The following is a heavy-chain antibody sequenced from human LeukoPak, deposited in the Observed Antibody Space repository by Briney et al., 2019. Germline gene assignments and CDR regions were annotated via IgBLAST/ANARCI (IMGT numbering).Heavy chain of an antibody. CDR2: ISGSGGST. J-gene: IGHJ4*02. Sequence: GGSLRLSCAASGSTFSSYAMSWVRQAPGKGLEWVSAISGSGGSTYYADSVRGRFTISRDNSKNTLYLQMNSLRAEDTAVYYCANRPDYYDSSGRTPDYWGQGTLVTVSS. CDR1: GSTFSSYA. V-gene: IGHV3-23*01. CDR3: ANRPDYYDSSGRTPDY. D-gene: IGHD3-22*01.